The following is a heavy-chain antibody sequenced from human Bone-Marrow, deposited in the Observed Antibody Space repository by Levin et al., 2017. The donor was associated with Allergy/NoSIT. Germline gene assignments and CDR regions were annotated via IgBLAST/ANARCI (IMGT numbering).Heavy chain of an antibody. Sequence: SETLSLTCTVSGGSISSSSYYWGWIRQPPGTGLEWIGSIYYSGSTYYNPSLKSRVTISVDTSKNQFSLKLSSVTAADTAVYYCARHEGDGSGKSDAFDIWGQGTMVTVSS. CDR1: GGSISSSSYY. J-gene: IGHJ3*02. CDR2: IYYSGST. D-gene: IGHD6-19*01. V-gene: IGHV4-39*01. CDR3: ARHEGDGSGKSDAFDI.